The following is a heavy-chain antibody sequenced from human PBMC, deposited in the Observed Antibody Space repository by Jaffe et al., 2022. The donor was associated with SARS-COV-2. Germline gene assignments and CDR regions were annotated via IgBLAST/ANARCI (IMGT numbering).Heavy chain of an antibody. Sequence: QVQLQESGPGLVKPSQTLSLTCTVSGDSISRGNYYWIWIRQSTGKGLEWIGRIYASGGTTYNPSLSSRVTVSVDTSKNQFSLNLKSVTAADTAVYYCARVGNDAFDIWGQGTMVTVSS. V-gene: IGHV4-61*02. CDR3: ARVGNDAFDI. CDR2: IYASGGT. D-gene: IGHD7-27*01. CDR1: GDSISRGNYY. J-gene: IGHJ3*02.